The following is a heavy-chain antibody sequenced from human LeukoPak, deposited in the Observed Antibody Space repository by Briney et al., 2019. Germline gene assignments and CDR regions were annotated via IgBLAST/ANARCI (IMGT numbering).Heavy chain of an antibody. CDR2: TIPIRGMT. CDR3: ARGPYDGTFYFDS. Sequence: ASVTVSCTLSGGTFSSYGISWVRQAPGQGLEWVGRTIPIRGMTNYAQKFQGRGTITADTSTSTAYMELSSLTSEDTAVYFCARGPYDGTFYFDSWGQGTLVIVSS. D-gene: IGHD3-16*01. J-gene: IGHJ4*02. CDR1: GGTFSSYG. V-gene: IGHV1-69*04.